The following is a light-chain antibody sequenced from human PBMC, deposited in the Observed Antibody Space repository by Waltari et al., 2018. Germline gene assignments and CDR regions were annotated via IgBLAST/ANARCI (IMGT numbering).Light chain of an antibody. V-gene: IGKV3-15*01. CDR1: QTIYDN. CDR3: QQYRLS. CDR2: GAS. J-gene: IGKJ4*01. Sequence: EVELTQSPATLSVSPGERATLSCRASQTIYDNLAWYQQKPGQAPRLLIWGASNRAPGIPDRFSGNGFGTEFTLTISSLESDDFAVYYCQQYRLSFAGGTKVDIK.